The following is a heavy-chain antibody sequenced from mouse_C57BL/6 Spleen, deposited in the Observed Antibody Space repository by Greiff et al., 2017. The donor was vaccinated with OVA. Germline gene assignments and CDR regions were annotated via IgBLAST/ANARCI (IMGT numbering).Heavy chain of an antibody. CDR3: ARGNSLYAMDY. D-gene: IGHD6-1*01. CDR2: IIPSIGGT. CDR1: GYTFTSYW. Sequence: QVKLQQPGTDLVKPWASVKLSCKASGYTFTSYWMHWVKQRPGQGLEWIGNIIPSIGGTNYNETFKSKATLTVDKSSSTAYMQLSSLTSEDSAVYYCARGNSLYAMDYWGQGTSVTVSS. J-gene: IGHJ4*01. V-gene: IGHV1-53*01.